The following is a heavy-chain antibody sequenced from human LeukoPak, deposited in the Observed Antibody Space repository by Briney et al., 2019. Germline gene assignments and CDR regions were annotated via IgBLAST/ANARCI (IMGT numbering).Heavy chain of an antibody. CDR2: IYTSGST. D-gene: IGHD3-3*01. Sequence: SETLSLTCTVSGGSISSYYWSWIRQPAGKGLEWIGRIYTSGSTNYNPSLKSRVTMSVDTSKNQFSLKLSSVTAADTAVYYCARDAYYDFWSGYYGAVAFDYRGQGTLVTVSS. J-gene: IGHJ4*02. CDR1: GGSISSYY. CDR3: ARDAYYDFWSGYYGAVAFDY. V-gene: IGHV4-4*07.